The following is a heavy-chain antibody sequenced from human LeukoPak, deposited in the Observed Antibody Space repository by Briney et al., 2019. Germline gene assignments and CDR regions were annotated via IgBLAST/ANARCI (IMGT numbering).Heavy chain of an antibody. CDR3: AKDRGVVVPAAIGR. CDR2: ISGSGGST. CDR1: GFTFSSYA. V-gene: IGHV3-23*01. D-gene: IGHD2-2*02. J-gene: IGHJ4*02. Sequence: GGSLRLSCAASGFTFSSYAMSWVRQAPGKGLEWVSVISGSGGSTYYADSVKGRFTISRDNSKNTLYLQMNSLRAEDTAVYYCAKDRGVVVPAAIGRWGQGTLVTVSS.